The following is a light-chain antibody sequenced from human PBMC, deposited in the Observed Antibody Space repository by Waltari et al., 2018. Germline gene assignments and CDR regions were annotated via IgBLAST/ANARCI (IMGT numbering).Light chain of an antibody. CDR1: QSVSTY. V-gene: IGKV3-11*01. CDR3: QQRYEWPLT. Sequence: EIVLTQSPTTLSLSPGERATLSCGASQSVSTYLAWYQQRPGQPPRLHIYDSSSRATSLPARFSVSWSETDFALTISSLEPEDFAVYDCQQRYEWPLTFGGGSKVES. CDR2: DSS. J-gene: IGKJ4*01.